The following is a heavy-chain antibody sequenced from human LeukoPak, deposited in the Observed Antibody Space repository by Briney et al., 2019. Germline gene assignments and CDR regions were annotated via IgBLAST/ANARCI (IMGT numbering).Heavy chain of an antibody. Sequence: SETLSLTCAVYGGSFSGYYWSWIRQPAGKGLEWIGRIYTSGSTNYNPSLKSRVTMSVDTSKNQFSLKLSSVTAADTAVYYCARGISTMIVVVTAFDFWGQGTMVTVSS. V-gene: IGHV4-59*10. D-gene: IGHD3-22*01. J-gene: IGHJ3*01. CDR2: IYTSGST. CDR3: ARGISTMIVVVTAFDF. CDR1: GGSFSGYY.